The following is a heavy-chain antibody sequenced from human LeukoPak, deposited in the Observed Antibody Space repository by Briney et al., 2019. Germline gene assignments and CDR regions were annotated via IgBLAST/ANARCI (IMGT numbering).Heavy chain of an antibody. CDR2: INPSGGRT. J-gene: IGHJ3*02. D-gene: IGHD3-16*01. V-gene: IGHV1-46*01. CDR1: GYILTSNY. Sequence: ASVKVSCKASGYILTSNYMHWVRQAPGQGLEWMGIINPSGGRTSYPQKFQGRVTMTRDTSTSTVYMELSSLRSEDTAVYYCARDDDGGSDAFDIWGQGTMVTVSS. CDR3: ARDDDGGSDAFDI.